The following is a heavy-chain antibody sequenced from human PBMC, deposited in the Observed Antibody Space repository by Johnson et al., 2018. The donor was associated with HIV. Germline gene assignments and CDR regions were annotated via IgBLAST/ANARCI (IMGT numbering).Heavy chain of an antibody. CDR1: GFTFSSYA. V-gene: IGHV3-66*01. D-gene: IGHD3-22*01. CDR3: TRDADGSAYYGAFDV. J-gene: IGHJ3*01. CDR2: IYSGGST. Sequence: EVQLVESGGGLVQPGGSLRLSCAASGFTFSSYAMHWVRQAPGKGLEWVSVIYSGGSTYYADSVRGRFTISRDNSRNTLYLQMNSLRAEDTAVYYCTRDADGSAYYGAFDVWGQGTMVTVSS.